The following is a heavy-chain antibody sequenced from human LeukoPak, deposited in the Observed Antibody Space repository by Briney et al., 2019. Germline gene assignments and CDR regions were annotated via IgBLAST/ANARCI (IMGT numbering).Heavy chain of an antibody. J-gene: IGHJ4*02. D-gene: IGHD3-22*01. V-gene: IGHV3-23*01. CDR1: GFTFSSYA. Sequence: PGGSLRLSLAAPGFTFSSYAMSWVRQAPGKGLEWVSAISGSGGSTYYADSVKGRFTISRDNSKNTLYLQMNSLRAEDTAVYYCAKDHYYDSSAFDYWGQGTLVTVSS. CDR2: ISGSGGST. CDR3: AKDHYYDSSAFDY.